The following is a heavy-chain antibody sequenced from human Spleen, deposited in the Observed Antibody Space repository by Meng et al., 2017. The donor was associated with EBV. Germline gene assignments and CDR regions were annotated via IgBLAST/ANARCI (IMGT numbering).Heavy chain of an antibody. CDR1: EFTVSSNY. Sequence: VPLGESGGGWIQPWGSLRLSCAASEFTVSSNYMGWVRQAPGQGLVWVSRINSDGNVITYADSVKGRFTISRDNAKNTVYLQMNNVRVEDTAVYYCAKDCFGAKDSWGQGTLVTVSS. V-gene: IGHV3-74*01. CDR3: AKDCFGAKDS. CDR2: INSDGNVI. D-gene: IGHD1-26*01. J-gene: IGHJ4*02.